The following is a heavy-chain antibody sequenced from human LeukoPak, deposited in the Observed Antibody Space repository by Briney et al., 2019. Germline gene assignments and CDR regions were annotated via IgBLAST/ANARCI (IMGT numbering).Heavy chain of an antibody. CDR3: AKAAGYYGSGASGRIDY. D-gene: IGHD3-10*01. Sequence: GRSLRLSCAASGFTFSNSGMHWVRQAPGKGLEWVAVIWYDGSNKYYADSVRGRFTISRDDSKNTVYLQMNSLRAEDTAVYYCAKAAGYYGSGASGRIDYWGQGTLVTVSS. CDR1: GFTFSNSG. V-gene: IGHV3-33*06. J-gene: IGHJ4*02. CDR2: IWYDGSNK.